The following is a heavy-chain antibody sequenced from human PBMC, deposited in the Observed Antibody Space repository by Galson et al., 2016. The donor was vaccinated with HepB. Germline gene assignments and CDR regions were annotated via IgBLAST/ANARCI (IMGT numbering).Heavy chain of an antibody. D-gene: IGHD1-1*01. CDR1: GFTFSIYA. V-gene: IGHV3-23*01. J-gene: IGHJ6*04. Sequence: SLRLSCAGSGFTFSIYAMSWVRQAPGKGLEWVSSISNNGVSTYYADSVKGRFTISRDNSKNTVYVQMNSLRGEDTAVYYCAKRGTPTLTTCPYGLDVWGKGTTVTVSS. CDR2: ISNNGVST. CDR3: AKRGTPTLTTCPYGLDV.